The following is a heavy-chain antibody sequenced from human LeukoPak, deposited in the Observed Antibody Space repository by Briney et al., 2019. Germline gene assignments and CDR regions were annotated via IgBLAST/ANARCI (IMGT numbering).Heavy chain of an antibody. D-gene: IGHD2-21*02. CDR1: GFTFSSSA. V-gene: IGHV3-23*01. CDR2: ISGSGGST. CDR3: AKWSCGGDCYRFVDFDY. J-gene: IGHJ4*02. Sequence: GGSLRLSCAASGFTFSSSAMSWVRQAPGKGLEWVSAISGSGGSTYYADSVKGRFTISRDNSKNTLYLQMNSLRAEDTAVYYCAKWSCGGDCYRFVDFDYWGQGTLVTVSS.